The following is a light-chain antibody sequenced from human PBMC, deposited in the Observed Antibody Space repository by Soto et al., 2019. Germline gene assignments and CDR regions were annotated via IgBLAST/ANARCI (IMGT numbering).Light chain of an antibody. J-gene: IGKJ1*01. Sequence: IVLTQSPGTLSLSPGERATLSYRASQSVSRNYLAWYQQKPGQAPRLLIYAASNKITGIPDRFSASGSGTDFTLTISRLEPEDFAVYHCQQYGSSPRTFGQGTKVEIK. V-gene: IGKV3-20*01. CDR2: AAS. CDR3: QQYGSSPRT. CDR1: QSVSRNY.